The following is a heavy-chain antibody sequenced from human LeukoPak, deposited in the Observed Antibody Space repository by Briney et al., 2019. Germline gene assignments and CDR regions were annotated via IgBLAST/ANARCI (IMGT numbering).Heavy chain of an antibody. CDR2: IYHSGST. CDR3: ARKPTSLAVDY. D-gene: IGHD2-2*01. CDR1: GYSISSGYY. J-gene: IGHJ4*02. V-gene: IGHV4-38-2*02. Sequence: SETLSLTCTVSGYSISSGYYWGWIRQPPGKGLEWIGSIYHSGSTYYNPSLKSRVTISVDTSKNQFSLKLSSVTAADTAVYYCARKPTSLAVDYWGQGTLVTVSS.